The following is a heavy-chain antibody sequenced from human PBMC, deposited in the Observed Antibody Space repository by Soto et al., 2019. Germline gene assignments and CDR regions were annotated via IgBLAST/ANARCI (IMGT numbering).Heavy chain of an antibody. CDR3: ARAMVVVAATPVGSFDY. Sequence: QVQLQESGPGLVKPSQTLSLTCTVSGGSISSGGYYWSWIRQHPGKGLEWIGYIYYSGSTYYNPSLKSRVTISVDPSKNQFSLKLSSVTAADTAVYYCARAMVVVAATPVGSFDYWGQGTLVTVSS. CDR1: GGSISSGGYY. D-gene: IGHD2-15*01. V-gene: IGHV4-31*03. CDR2: IYYSGST. J-gene: IGHJ4*02.